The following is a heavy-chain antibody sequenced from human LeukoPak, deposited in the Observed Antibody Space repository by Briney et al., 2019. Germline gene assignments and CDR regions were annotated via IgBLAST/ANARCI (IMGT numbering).Heavy chain of an antibody. Sequence: GASVKVSCKASGYTFTGYYMHWVRQAPGQGLEWMGWINPNSGGTNYAQKFQGRVTMTRDTSISTAYMELSRLRSDDTAVYYYARVRWELLDGFDYWGQGTLVTVSS. CDR1: GYTFTGYY. D-gene: IGHD1-26*01. J-gene: IGHJ4*02. CDR2: INPNSGGT. V-gene: IGHV1-2*02. CDR3: ARVRWELLDGFDY.